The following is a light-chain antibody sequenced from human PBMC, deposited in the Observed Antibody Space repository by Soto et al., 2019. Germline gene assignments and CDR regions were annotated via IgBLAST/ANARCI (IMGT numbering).Light chain of an antibody. Sequence: QSVLTQPASVSGSPGQSITISCTGTSSDVGGYNYVSWYQQHPGKAPKVMIYEVTNRPSGVSNRFSGSKSGNTASLTISGLQAEDEADYYCSSYTSSTTRVFGGGTK. J-gene: IGLJ3*02. CDR3: SSYTSSTTRV. CDR2: EVT. V-gene: IGLV2-14*01. CDR1: SSDVGGYNY.